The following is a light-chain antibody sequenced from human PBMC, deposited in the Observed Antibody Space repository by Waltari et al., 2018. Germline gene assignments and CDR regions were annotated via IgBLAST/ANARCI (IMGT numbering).Light chain of an antibody. J-gene: IGKJ2*01. CDR3: QHYNGYPYT. CDR1: QSYGSR. Sequence: DIQMTQSPSTLSASVGDRVTITCRASQSYGSRLAWYQQKPGKAPRLLIYETSSLQSGVPSRFSGSGSGTEFTLTISSLQPDDFATYYCQHYNGYPYTFGQGTKREIK. CDR2: ETS. V-gene: IGKV1-5*03.